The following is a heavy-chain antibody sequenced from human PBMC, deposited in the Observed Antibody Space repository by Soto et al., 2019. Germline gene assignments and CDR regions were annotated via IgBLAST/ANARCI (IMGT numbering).Heavy chain of an antibody. Sequence: EVQLLESGGGLVQPGGSLRLSCAASGFTFSSYAMNWVRQAPGKGLEWVSVISGSGGSTYYADSVKGRFTISRDNSKNTLYLQMNRLRGEDTAVYYCASRSSGWYLDYWGQGTLVTVSS. CDR2: ISGSGGST. CDR3: ASRSSGWYLDY. J-gene: IGHJ4*02. D-gene: IGHD6-19*01. CDR1: GFTFSSYA. V-gene: IGHV3-23*01.